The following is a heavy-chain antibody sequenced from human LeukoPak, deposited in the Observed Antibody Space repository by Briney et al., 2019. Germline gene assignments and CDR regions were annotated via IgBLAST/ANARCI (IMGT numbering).Heavy chain of an antibody. V-gene: IGHV1-18*01. CDR1: GYTFTSYG. D-gene: IGHD3-3*01. CDR3: AREAYYDFWSGYYIERCYFDY. Sequence: GASVKVSCKASGYTFTSYGISWVRQAPGQGLEWMGWISAYNGNTNYAQKLQGRVTMTTDTSTSTAYMELRSLRSDDTAVYYCAREAYYDFWSGYYIERCYFDYWGQGTLVTVSS. J-gene: IGHJ4*02. CDR2: ISAYNGNT.